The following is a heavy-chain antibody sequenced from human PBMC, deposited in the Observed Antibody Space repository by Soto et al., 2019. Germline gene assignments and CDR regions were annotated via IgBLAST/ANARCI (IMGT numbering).Heavy chain of an antibody. CDR2: IYYSGST. J-gene: IGHJ4*02. V-gene: IGHV4-31*03. Sequence: PSETLSLTCTVSGGSISSGGYYWSWIRQHPGKGLEWIGYIYYSGSTYYNPSLKSRVTISVDTSKNQFSLKLSSVTAADTAVYYCARDTPASSSHPYLPFDYWGQGTLVTVSS. CDR1: GGSISSGGYY. CDR3: ARDTPASSSHPYLPFDY. D-gene: IGHD6-6*01.